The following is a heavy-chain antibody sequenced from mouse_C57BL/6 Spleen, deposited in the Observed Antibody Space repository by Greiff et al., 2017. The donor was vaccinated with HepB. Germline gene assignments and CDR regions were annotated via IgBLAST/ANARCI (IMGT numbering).Heavy chain of an antibody. CDR1: GFTFSDYY. CDR3: AREGNYWYFEV. CDR2: INYDGSST. D-gene: IGHD2-1*01. Sequence: DVKVEESEGGLVQPGRSMKLSCTASGFTFSDYYMAWVRQVPEKGLEWVANINYDGSSTYYLDSLKSRFIISRDNAKNILYLQMSSLKSEDTATYYCAREGNYWYFEVWGTGTTVTVSS. V-gene: IGHV5-16*01. J-gene: IGHJ1*03.